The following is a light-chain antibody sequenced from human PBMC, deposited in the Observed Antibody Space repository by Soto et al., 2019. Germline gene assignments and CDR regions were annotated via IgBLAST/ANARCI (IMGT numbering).Light chain of an antibody. J-gene: IGKJ2*01. CDR3: QQRSNWPPMYT. Sequence: EIVLTQSPATLSLSPGERATLSCRASQSVSSYLALYQQKPGQAPRLLIYDASNRATGIPARFRGSGSGTDFTLTISSLEPEDFAVYYCQQRSNWPPMYTFGQGTKLEIK. V-gene: IGKV3-11*01. CDR1: QSVSSY. CDR2: DAS.